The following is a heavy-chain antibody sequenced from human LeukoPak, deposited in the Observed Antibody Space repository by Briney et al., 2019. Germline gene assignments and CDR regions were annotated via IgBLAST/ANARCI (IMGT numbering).Heavy chain of an antibody. CDR1: GHTFTGYY. CDR2: INANSGDT. J-gene: IGHJ3*02. D-gene: IGHD3-22*01. V-gene: IGHV1-2*02. Sequence: EASVKVSCQASGHTFTGYYMHWVRPAPGQGREWMGWINANSGDTNYAQKFQGRVTMTRDTSISTAYMELSRLRSDDTAVYYCASKWFTYYYNSSAYHYPTDVFDIWGQGTMVTVSS. CDR3: ASKWFTYYYNSSAYHYPTDVFDI.